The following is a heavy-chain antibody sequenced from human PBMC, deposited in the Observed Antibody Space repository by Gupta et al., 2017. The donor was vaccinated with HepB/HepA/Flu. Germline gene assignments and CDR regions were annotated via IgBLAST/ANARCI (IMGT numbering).Heavy chain of an antibody. Sequence: EVQLVESGGGLVQPGGSLRLSCAASGFTFSSYWMHWVRQAPGKGLVWVSRLNSDGRSTSDGDSVKGRFTISRDNAKNTLYLQMNRRRAEDTAVYSWARVGPSTAYYYDSSGQSGDAFDIGGQGTMVTVSS. D-gene: IGHD3-22*01. J-gene: IGHJ3*02. CDR1: GFTFSSYW. V-gene: IGHV3-74*01. CDR2: LNSDGRST. CDR3: ARVGPSTAYYYDSSGQSGDAFDI.